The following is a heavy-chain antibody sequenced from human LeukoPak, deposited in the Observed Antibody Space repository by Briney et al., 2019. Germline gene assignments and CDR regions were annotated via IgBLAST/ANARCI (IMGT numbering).Heavy chain of an antibody. CDR3: ARWDFWSGYYYFDC. Sequence: SETLSLTCAVYGGSFSGYYWSWIRQPPGKGLEWIGEINHSGSTNYNPSLKSRVTISVDTSKNQFSLKLSSVTAADTAVYYCARWDFWSGYYYFDCWGQGTLVTVSS. J-gene: IGHJ4*02. CDR1: GGSFSGYY. D-gene: IGHD3-3*01. CDR2: INHSGST. V-gene: IGHV4-34*01.